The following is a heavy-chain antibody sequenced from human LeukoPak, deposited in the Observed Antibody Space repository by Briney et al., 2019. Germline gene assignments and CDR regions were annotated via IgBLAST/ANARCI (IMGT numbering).Heavy chain of an antibody. D-gene: IGHD3-16*01. Sequence: GGSLRLSCAASGFTFSTYGMHWVRQAPGKGLEYVSAISSNGGSTYYANSVKGRFTISRDNSKNTLYLQMGSLRAEDMAVYYCATDTATHGGYWGQGTLVTVSS. J-gene: IGHJ4*02. CDR1: GFTFSTYG. CDR3: ATDTATHGGY. CDR2: ISSNGGST. V-gene: IGHV3-64*01.